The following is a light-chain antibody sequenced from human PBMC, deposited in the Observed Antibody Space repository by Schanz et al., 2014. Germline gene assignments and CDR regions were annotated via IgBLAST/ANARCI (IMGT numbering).Light chain of an antibody. CDR2: GAS. CDR3: QQYGSSLT. CDR1: QSVSTN. J-gene: IGKJ5*01. Sequence: IAVTQSPATLSVSPGESATLSCRASQSVSTNLAWYQQKPGQAPRLLIYGASSRATGIPDRFSGSGSGTVFTLTITRLEPEDFAVYYCQQYGSSLTFGQGTRLEIK. V-gene: IGKV3-20*01.